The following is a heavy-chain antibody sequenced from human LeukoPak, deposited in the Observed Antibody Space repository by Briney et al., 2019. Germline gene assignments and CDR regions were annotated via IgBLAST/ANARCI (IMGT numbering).Heavy chain of an antibody. CDR3: ARDEMGYCSSTSCHPGDY. D-gene: IGHD2-2*01. CDR1: GDSISSSPYY. CDR2: IYYSGST. Sequence: RPSETLSLTCTVSGDSISSSPYYWGWIRQPPGKGLQWIGSIYYSGSTYYNPSLTSRVTISVDTSKNQFSLKLKSVTAADTAVYYCARDEMGYCSSTSCHPGDYWGQGTLVTVSS. J-gene: IGHJ4*02. V-gene: IGHV4-39*07.